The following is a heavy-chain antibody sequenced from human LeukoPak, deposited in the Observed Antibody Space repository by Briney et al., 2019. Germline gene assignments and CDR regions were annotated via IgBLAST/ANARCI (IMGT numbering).Heavy chain of an antibody. CDR2: INPNSGGT. Sequence: GASVKVSCKASGYTFTGYYMHWVRQAPGQGLEWMGWINPNSGGTNYAQKFQGRVTMTRDTSISTAYMELSRLRSDDTAVYYCARTREWLLAENGDLDYWGQGTLVTVSS. CDR3: ARTREWLLAENGDLDY. V-gene: IGHV1-2*02. J-gene: IGHJ4*02. D-gene: IGHD3-3*01. CDR1: GYTFTGYY.